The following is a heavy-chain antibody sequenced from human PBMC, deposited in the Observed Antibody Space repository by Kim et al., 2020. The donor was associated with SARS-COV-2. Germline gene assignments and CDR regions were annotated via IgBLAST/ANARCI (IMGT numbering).Heavy chain of an antibody. J-gene: IGHJ6*01. Sequence: GGSLRLSCAASGFDFGTHSMNWVRQAPGKGLEWVSSIGGASNYIYYADSVKGRFTISRDNAKNSLYLQMNSLRAEDTAVYYCARGGYCSSTSGYFYY. D-gene: IGHD2-2*01. CDR3: ARGGYCSSTSGYFYY. V-gene: IGHV3-21*01. CDR2: IGGASNYI. CDR1: GFDFGTHS.